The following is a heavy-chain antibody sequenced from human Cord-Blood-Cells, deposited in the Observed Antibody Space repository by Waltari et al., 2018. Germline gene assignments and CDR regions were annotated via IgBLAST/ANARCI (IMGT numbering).Heavy chain of an antibody. D-gene: IGHD4-4*01. CDR2: IIPIFGTA. J-gene: IGHJ6*03. V-gene: IGHV1-69*01. CDR3: AGPTTVTSDYYYYYMDV. Sequence: QVQLVQSGAEVKKPGSSVKVSCKASGGTFSSYAISWVRQPPGQGLEWMGGIIPIFGTANYAQKFQGRVTITADESTSTAYMELSSLRSEDTAVYYCAGPTTVTSDYYYYYMDVWGKGTTVTVSS. CDR1: GGTFSSYA.